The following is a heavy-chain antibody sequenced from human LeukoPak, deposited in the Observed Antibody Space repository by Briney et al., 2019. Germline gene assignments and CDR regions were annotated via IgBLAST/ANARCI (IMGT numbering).Heavy chain of an antibody. CDR1: GFTFSSYG. V-gene: IGHV3-23*01. CDR3: AKDTMQGIGFDY. CDR2: ISGSGGST. J-gene: IGHJ4*02. Sequence: PGGSLRLSCAASGFTFSSYGMSWVRQAPGKGLEWVSAISGSGGSTYYADSVKGRFTISRDNSKNTLYLQMNSLRAEDTAVYYCAKDTMQGIGFDYWGQGTLVTVSS. D-gene: IGHD3-10*01.